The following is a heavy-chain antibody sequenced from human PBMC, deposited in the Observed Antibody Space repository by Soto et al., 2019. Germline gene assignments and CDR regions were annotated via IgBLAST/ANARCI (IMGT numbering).Heavy chain of an antibody. CDR1: GYTFTGYY. V-gene: IGHV1-2*02. D-gene: IGHD2-21*02. CDR2: INPNSGGT. J-gene: IGHJ6*02. CDR3: ARGVDCGGDCYPTSTLGMDV. Sequence: ASVKVSCKASGYTFTGYYMHWVRQAPGQGLEWMGWINPNSGGTNYAQKFQGRVTMTRDTSISTAYMELSRLRSDDTAVYYCARGVDCGGDCYPTSTLGMDVWGQGTTVTVS.